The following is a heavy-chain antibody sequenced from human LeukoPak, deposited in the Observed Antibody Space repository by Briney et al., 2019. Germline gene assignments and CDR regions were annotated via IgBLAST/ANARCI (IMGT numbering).Heavy chain of an antibody. CDR1: GFTFSSYG. Sequence: PGRSLRLSCAASGFTFSSYGMHWVRQAPGKGLEWVAVIWYGGSNKYYADSVKGRFTISRDNSKNTLYLQMGSLRAEDMAVYYCARDPSTGRGDVWGKGTTVTVSS. V-gene: IGHV3-33*08. J-gene: IGHJ6*04. CDR2: IWYGGSNK. D-gene: IGHD1-14*01. CDR3: ARDPSTGRGDV.